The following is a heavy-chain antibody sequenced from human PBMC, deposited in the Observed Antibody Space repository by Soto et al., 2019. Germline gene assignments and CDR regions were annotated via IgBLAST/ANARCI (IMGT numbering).Heavy chain of an antibody. CDR1: GFSLSTSGVG. Sequence: SGPTLVNPTQTLTLTCTFSGFSLSTSGVGVGWIRQPPGKALEWLALIYWNDDKRYSPSLKSRLTITKDTSKNQVVLTMTNMDPVDTATYYCAHSKYNWKYAHLDYGMDVWGQGTTVTVSS. J-gene: IGHJ6*02. D-gene: IGHD1-7*01. CDR2: IYWNDDK. V-gene: IGHV2-5*01. CDR3: AHSKYNWKYAHLDYGMDV.